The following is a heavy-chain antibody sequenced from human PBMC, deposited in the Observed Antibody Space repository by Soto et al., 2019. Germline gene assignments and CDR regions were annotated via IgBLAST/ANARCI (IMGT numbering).Heavy chain of an antibody. D-gene: IGHD1-20*01. CDR2: ISAYNGNT. J-gene: IGHJ4*02. V-gene: IGHV1-18*01. CDR3: ASTITGVVDY. Sequence: ASVKVSCKASGYTFTSYGISWVRQAPGQGLEWMGWISAYNGNTNYAQKLQGRVTMTTDTSTSTAYMELRSLRAEDTAVYYCASTITGVVDYWGQGTLVTVSS. CDR1: GYTFTSYG.